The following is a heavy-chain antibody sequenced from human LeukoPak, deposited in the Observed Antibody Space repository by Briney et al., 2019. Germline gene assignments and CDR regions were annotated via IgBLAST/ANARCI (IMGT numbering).Heavy chain of an antibody. CDR1: GFTVNSNH. D-gene: IGHD5/OR15-5a*01. CDR2: LYSGGTT. J-gene: IGHJ6*02. CDR3: ARGRAGGSTTYNMDV. Sequence: GGPLRLSCAAFGFTVNSNHMSWVRQAPGKGLEWVSGLYSGGTTYYADSVKGRFTISRDNSKNTLDLQMNTLRAEDTALYYCARGRAGGSTTYNMDVWGQGTTVTVSS. V-gene: IGHV3-66*01.